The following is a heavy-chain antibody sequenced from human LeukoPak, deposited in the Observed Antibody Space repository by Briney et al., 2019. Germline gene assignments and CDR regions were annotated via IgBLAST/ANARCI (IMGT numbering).Heavy chain of an antibody. CDR3: ARGTYYNSGSYYNRRDYFDY. CDR2: ISGSSNAI. V-gene: IGHV3-48*02. CDR1: GFTLGSYS. J-gene: IGHJ4*02. Sequence: GGSLRLSCAASGFTLGSYSMNWVRQTPGKGLEWVSYISGSSNAIYYADSMKGRFTISRDNGKNSLYLQMNSLRDEDTAVYYCARGTYYNSGSYYNRRDYFDYWGQGTLVTVSS. D-gene: IGHD3-10*01.